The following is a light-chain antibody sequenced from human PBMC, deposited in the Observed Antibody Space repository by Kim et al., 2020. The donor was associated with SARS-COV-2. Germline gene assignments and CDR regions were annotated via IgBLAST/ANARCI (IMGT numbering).Light chain of an antibody. CDR1: QSISTY. J-gene: IGKJ2*01. V-gene: IGKV3-15*01. Sequence: EIVMTQSPATLSVSPGERATLSCRASQSISTYLAWYQQKPGQAPRLLIYGASTRATGVPARFSASGSGTEFTLTISSLQSDDFAVYFCHQYNDWTPGDTFGQGTKVDIK. CDR3: HQYNDWTPGDT. CDR2: GAS.